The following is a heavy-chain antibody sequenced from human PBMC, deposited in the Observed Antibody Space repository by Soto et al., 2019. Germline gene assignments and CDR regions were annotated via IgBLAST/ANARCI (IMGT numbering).Heavy chain of an antibody. J-gene: IGHJ4*02. CDR1: GFTASNNY. CDR2: IYSGGST. D-gene: IGHD3-22*01. Sequence: EVQLVESGGGLVQPGGSLRLSCAASGFTASNNYMSWVRQIPGKGLEWVSVIYSGGSTYYADSVKGRFTISRDNSKNTLYLQKNRLGAEDTGGYYWGRLLRGGGGDYFDYWGQGTLVTVSS. V-gene: IGHV3-66*01. CDR3: GRLLRGGGGDYFDY.